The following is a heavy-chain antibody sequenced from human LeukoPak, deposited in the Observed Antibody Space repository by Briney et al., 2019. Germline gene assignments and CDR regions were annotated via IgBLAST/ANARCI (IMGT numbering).Heavy chain of an antibody. CDR3: ARHPRIAAAGVFDY. CDR1: GGPISSYY. J-gene: IGHJ4*02. V-gene: IGHV4-4*09. Sequence: PSETLSLTCTVSGGPISSYYWSWIRQPPGKGLEWIGYIYTSGSTNYNPSLKSRVTISVDTSKNQFSLKLSSVTAADTAVYYCARHPRIAAAGVFDYWGQGTLVTVSS. D-gene: IGHD6-13*01. CDR2: IYTSGST.